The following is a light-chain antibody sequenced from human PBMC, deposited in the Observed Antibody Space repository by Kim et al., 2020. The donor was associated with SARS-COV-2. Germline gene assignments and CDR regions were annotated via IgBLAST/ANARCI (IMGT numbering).Light chain of an antibody. J-gene: IGKJ2*01. CDR1: QSVLYNSNNKNY. V-gene: IGKV4-1*01. CDR2: WAS. Sequence: DIVMTQSPDSLAVSLGERATINCMSSQSVLYNSNNKNYLAWYQLKPGQPPKPLIYWASTRDSGVPDRFSGSGSGTDFTLTISSLQAEDVAVYFCQQYFNTPRTFGQGTKLEI. CDR3: QQYFNTPRT.